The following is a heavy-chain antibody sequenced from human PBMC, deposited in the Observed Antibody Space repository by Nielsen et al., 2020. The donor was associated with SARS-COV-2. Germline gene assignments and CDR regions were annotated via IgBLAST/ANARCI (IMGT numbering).Heavy chain of an antibody. J-gene: IGHJ1*01. V-gene: IGHV3-15*01. Sequence: GESLKISCAASGFTFSNYRMNWVRQAPGKGLEWVGRIKSKVDGGTTDYAGPVKGRFTISRDDSKNTLYLQMNSLKTEDTAVYYCTTGGITMVRGVMQYWGQGTLVTVSP. CDR1: GFTFSNYR. CDR3: TTGGITMVRGVMQY. CDR2: IKSKVDGGTT. D-gene: IGHD3-10*01.